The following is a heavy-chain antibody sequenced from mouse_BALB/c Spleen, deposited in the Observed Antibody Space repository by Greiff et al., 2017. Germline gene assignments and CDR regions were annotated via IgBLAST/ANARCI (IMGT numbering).Heavy chain of an antibody. CDR2: ISSGGSYT. D-gene: IGHD1-2*01. CDR1: GFTFSSYG. Sequence: EVQLVESGGDLVKPGGSLKLSCAASGFTFSSYGMSWVRQTPDKRLEWVATISSGGSYTYYPDSVKGRFTISRDNAKNTLYLQMSSLKSEDTAMYYCARHGITTAHWYFDVWGAGTTVTVSS. CDR3: ARHGITTAHWYFDV. J-gene: IGHJ1*01. V-gene: IGHV5-6*01.